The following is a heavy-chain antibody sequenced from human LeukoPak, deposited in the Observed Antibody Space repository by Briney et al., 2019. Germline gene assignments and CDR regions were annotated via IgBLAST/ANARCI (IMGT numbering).Heavy chain of an antibody. Sequence: SVKVSCKASGGTFSSYTISWVRHAPGQGLEWMGRIIPILGIANYAQKVQGRVTITADKSTSTAYMELSSLRSEDTAVYYCAREVPDSSGFSPSKVGPFYYFDYWGQGTLVTVSS. CDR1: GGTFSSYT. CDR3: AREVPDSSGFSPSKVGPFYYFDY. CDR2: IIPILGIA. D-gene: IGHD3-22*01. J-gene: IGHJ4*02. V-gene: IGHV1-69*04.